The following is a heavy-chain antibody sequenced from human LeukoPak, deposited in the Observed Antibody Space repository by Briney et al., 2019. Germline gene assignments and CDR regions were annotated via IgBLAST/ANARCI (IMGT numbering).Heavy chain of an antibody. V-gene: IGHV4-4*02. Sequence: PSETLSLTCAVSGGSISSSNWWSWVRQPPGKGLEWIGEIYHSGSTNYNPSLKSRVTISVDKSKNQFSLKLSSVTAADTAVYYCARIMVLRYFDWAPSDAFDIWGQGTMVTVSS. CDR1: GGSISSSNW. CDR2: IYHSGST. D-gene: IGHD3-9*01. CDR3: ARIMVLRYFDWAPSDAFDI. J-gene: IGHJ3*02.